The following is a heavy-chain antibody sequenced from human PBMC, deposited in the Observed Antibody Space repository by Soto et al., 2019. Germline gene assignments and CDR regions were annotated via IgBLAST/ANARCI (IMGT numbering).Heavy chain of an antibody. CDR1: GGSFSGYY. V-gene: IGHV4-34*01. CDR2: INHSGST. CDR3: ARGSGYYDSSGYYTDDY. J-gene: IGHJ4*02. Sequence: QVQLQQWGAGLLKPSETLSLTCAVYGGSFSGYYWSWIRQPPGKGLEWIGEINHSGSTNYNPSLKSRVTISVDTSKNQFSLKLSSVTAADTAVYYCARGSGYYDSSGYYTDDYWGQGTLVTVSS. D-gene: IGHD3-22*01.